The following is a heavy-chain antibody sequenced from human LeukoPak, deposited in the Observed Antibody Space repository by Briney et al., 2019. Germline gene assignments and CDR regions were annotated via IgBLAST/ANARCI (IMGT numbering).Heavy chain of an antibody. J-gene: IGHJ4*02. Sequence: GGSLRLSCAASGFSFSSYGMHWVRQAPGKGLEWVAVIWYDGSKKYYADSVKGRFIISRDNSRNTLYLQMNSLRAEDTAVYYCAKGSNRYCTNGVCYFDYWGQGTLVTVSS. CDR1: GFSFSSYG. V-gene: IGHV3-33*06. CDR2: IWYDGSKK. D-gene: IGHD2-8*01. CDR3: AKGSNRYCTNGVCYFDY.